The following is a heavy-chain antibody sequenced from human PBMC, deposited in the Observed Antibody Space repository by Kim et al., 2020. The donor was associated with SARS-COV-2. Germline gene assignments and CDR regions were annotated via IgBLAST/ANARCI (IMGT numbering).Heavy chain of an antibody. D-gene: IGHD6-19*01. J-gene: IGHJ4*02. Sequence: NYNPSLKSRVTISVDTSKNQFSLNLNSMTAADTAVYYCARHGSGHSPFGYWGQGTLVTVSS. V-gene: IGHV4-59*08. CDR3: ARHGSGHSPFGY.